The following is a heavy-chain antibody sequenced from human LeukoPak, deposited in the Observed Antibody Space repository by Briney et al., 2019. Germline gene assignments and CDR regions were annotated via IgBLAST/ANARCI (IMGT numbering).Heavy chain of an antibody. D-gene: IGHD2-2*01. V-gene: IGHV3-7*01. J-gene: IGHJ5*02. CDR1: GFTFSSYW. Sequence: GGSLRLSCAASGFTFSSYWMSWVRQAPGKGLEWVANIKQDGSEKYYVDSVKGRFTISRDNAKNSLYLQMSSLRAEDTAVYYCARGGSTSCYEACWFDPWGQGTLVTVSS. CDR3: ARGGSTSCYEACWFDP. CDR2: IKQDGSEK.